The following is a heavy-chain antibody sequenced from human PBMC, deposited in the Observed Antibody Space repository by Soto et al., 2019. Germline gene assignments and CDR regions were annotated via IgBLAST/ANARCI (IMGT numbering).Heavy chain of an antibody. CDR1: GYSFTSYW. V-gene: IGHV5-51*01. CDR3: AGGGVRGVITRTRDYYGMDV. CDR2: IYPGDSDT. D-gene: IGHD3-10*01. J-gene: IGHJ6*02. Sequence: PGESLKISCKGSGYSFTSYWIGWVRQMPGKGLEWMGIIYPGDSDTRYSPSFQGQVTISADKSISTAYLQWSSLKASDTAMYYCAGGGVRGVITRTRDYYGMDVWGQGTRVTSP.